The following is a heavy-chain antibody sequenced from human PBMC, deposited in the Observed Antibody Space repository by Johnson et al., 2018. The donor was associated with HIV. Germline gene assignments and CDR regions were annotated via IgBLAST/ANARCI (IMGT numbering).Heavy chain of an antibody. J-gene: IGHJ3*02. CDR1: GFTFSSYW. D-gene: IGHD3/OR15-3a*01. CDR3: ARDPGLYYDIWVSAFDI. CDR2: INQDGSEK. V-gene: IGHV3-7*01. Sequence: VHLVESGGGLVQPGGSLRLSCAASGFTFSSYWMNWVRQAPGKGLEWVANINQDGSEKYYVDSVKGRFTVSRDNAKNSLFLQMNSLRAEDTAVYYCARDPGLYYDIWVSAFDIWGQGTMVTVSS.